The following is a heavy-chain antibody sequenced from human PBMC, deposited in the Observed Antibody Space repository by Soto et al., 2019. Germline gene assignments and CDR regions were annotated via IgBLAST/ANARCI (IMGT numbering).Heavy chain of an antibody. V-gene: IGHV3-48*03. Sequence: PGGSLRLSCAASGFTFSNYEMDWVRQAPGKGLEWVSYISGNGGTIYYADSVKGRFTISRDNADNSLYLQMNGLRVEDTGVYYCMRDAGGCGPDLVHLSYWGQGTLVTVSS. CDR2: ISGNGGTI. D-gene: IGHD5-12*01. J-gene: IGHJ4*02. CDR3: MRDAGGCGPDLVHLSY. CDR1: GFTFSNYE.